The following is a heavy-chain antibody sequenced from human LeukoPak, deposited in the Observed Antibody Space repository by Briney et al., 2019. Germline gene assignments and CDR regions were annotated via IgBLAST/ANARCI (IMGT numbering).Heavy chain of an antibody. D-gene: IGHD3-22*01. CDR2: IYYSGST. J-gene: IGHJ4*02. CDR1: GGSISSYY. Sequence: SETLSLTCTVSGGSISSYYWSWIRQPPGKGLEWIGYIYYSGSTNYNPSLKSRVTISVDTSKNQFSLKLSSVTAADTAVYYCARAPLIYYYDSSGYYFDYWGQGTLVTVSS. V-gene: IGHV4-59*01. CDR3: ARAPLIYYYDSSGYYFDY.